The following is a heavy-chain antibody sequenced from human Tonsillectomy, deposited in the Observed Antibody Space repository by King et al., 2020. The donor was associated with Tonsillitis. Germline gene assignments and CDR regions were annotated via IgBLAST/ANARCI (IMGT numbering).Heavy chain of an antibody. J-gene: IGHJ4*02. CDR2: FSGSGGST. D-gene: IGHD1-20*01. CDR3: AKELEPTPLITGTQSFFDY. V-gene: IGHV3-23*04. Sequence: VQLVESGGGLVQPGGSLRLSCAASGFTFSIYAMSWGLQAPGKGPEWVSVFSGSGGSTYYADSVEGRFTMSRDNSKNTLYLQMNSLRAEDTAVYYCAKELEPTPLITGTQSFFDYWGQGTLVTVSS. CDR1: GFTFSIYA.